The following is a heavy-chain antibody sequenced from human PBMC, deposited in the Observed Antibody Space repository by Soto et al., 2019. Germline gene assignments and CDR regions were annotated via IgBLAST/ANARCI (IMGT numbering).Heavy chain of an antibody. V-gene: IGHV4-30-2*01. D-gene: IGHD2-2*01. J-gene: IGHJ5*02. CDR2: IYHSGST. CDR1: GVSIISGGYS. Sequence: SETLSLTCAFTGVSIISGGYSWSWIRQPPGKGLEWIGNIYHSGSTYYNPSLKSRVTISVDRSKNQFSLKLSSVTAADTAVYYCARVPDRWGQGTLVTVS. CDR3: ARVPDR.